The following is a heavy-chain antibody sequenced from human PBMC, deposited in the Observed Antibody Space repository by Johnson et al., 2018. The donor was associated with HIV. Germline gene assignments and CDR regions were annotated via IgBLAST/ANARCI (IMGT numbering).Heavy chain of an antibody. V-gene: IGHV3-33*01. J-gene: IGHJ3*02. CDR3: ARVTMIVVVMQAFDI. CDR1: GFTFSNYG. Sequence: QVQLVESGGGVVQSGRSLRLSCAASGFTFSNYGMHWVRQAPGKGLEWVAVTWFDGINKYYSDSVKGRVTISRDNSKNTLYLQMNSLRAEDTAVYYCARVTMIVVVMQAFDILGQGTMVTVSS. CDR2: TWFDGINK. D-gene: IGHD3-22*01.